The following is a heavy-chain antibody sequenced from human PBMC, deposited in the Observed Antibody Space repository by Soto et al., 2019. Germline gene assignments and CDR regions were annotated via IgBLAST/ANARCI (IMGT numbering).Heavy chain of an antibody. CDR1: VGSISSSSYY. V-gene: IGHV4-39*01. J-gene: IGHJ6*03. Sequence: SETLSLTCTVSVGSISSSSYYWGWIRQPPGKGLEWIGSIYYSGSTYYNPSLKSRVTISVDTSKNQFSLKLSSVTAADTAVYYCARHAYDFWSGYYPANYYYYYYMDVWGKGTTVTVSS. D-gene: IGHD3-3*01. CDR2: IYYSGST. CDR3: ARHAYDFWSGYYPANYYYYYYMDV.